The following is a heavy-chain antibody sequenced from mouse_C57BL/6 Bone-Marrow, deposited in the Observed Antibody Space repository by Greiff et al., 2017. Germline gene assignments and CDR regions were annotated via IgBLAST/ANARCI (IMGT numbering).Heavy chain of an antibody. CDR1: GYTFTSYD. J-gene: IGHJ1*03. V-gene: IGHV1-85*01. CDR3: ARLEFDGSSGDWYFDV. D-gene: IGHD1-1*01. CDR2: IYHRDGST. Sequence: VQLVESGPELVKPGASVKLSCKASGYTFTSYDINWVKQRPGQGLEWIGWIYHRDGSTKYNEKFKGKATLTVDTSSSTAYMELHSLTSEDSAVYCCARLEFDGSSGDWYFDVWGTGTTVTVSS.